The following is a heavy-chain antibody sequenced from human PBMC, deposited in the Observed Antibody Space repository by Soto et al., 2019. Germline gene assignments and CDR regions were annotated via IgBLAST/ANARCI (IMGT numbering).Heavy chain of an antibody. CDR1: GFTFSDYY. D-gene: IGHD1-1*01. CDR2: ISSTSSYT. V-gene: IGHV3-11*05. CDR3: ARDGTGWASYFDY. Sequence: GGSLRLSCAASGFTFSDYYMTWIRQAPGKGLEWVSYISSTSSYTQYADSVRGRFTISRDHAKNSLFLQMNSLRAEDTGVYYCARDGTGWASYFDYWGQGILVTVSS. J-gene: IGHJ4*02.